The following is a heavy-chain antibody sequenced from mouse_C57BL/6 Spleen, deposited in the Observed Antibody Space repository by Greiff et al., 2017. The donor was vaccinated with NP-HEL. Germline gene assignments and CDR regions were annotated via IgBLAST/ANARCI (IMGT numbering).Heavy chain of an antibody. D-gene: IGHD1-1*01. V-gene: IGHV5-16*01. J-gene: IGHJ1*03. Sequence: DVKLVESEGGLVQPGSSMKLSCTASGFTFSDYYMAWVRQVPEKGLEWVANINYDGSSTYYLDSLKSRFIISRDNAKNILYLQMSSLKSEDTATYYCARDGDYYGSSGYFDVWGTGTTVTVSS. CDR3: ARDGDYYGSSGYFDV. CDR2: INYDGSST. CDR1: GFTFSDYY.